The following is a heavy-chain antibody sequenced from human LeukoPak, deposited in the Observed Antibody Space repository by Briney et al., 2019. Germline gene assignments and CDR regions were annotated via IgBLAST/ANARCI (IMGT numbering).Heavy chain of an antibody. J-gene: IGHJ5*02. V-gene: IGHV4-39*01. CDR2: ISYSGST. Sequence: SETLSLTCTVSDGSVSSSSYYWGCIRQPPGKGLEWIGSISYSGSTYYNPSLKSRVTMSVDTSKNQFSLKLSSVTAADTAVYYCARAAGTISGWFDPWGQGTLVTVSS. CDR3: ARAAGTISGWFDP. CDR1: DGSVSSSSYY. D-gene: IGHD6-13*01.